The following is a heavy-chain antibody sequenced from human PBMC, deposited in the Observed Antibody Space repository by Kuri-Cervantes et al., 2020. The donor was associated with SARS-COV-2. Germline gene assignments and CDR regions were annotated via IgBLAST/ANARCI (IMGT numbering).Heavy chain of an antibody. J-gene: IGHJ4*02. CDR2: IYYSGST. D-gene: IGHD1-7*01. V-gene: IGHV4-39*01. CDR1: GGSISSSSYY. Sequence: GSLRLSCTVSGGSISSSSYYWGWIRQPPGKGLEWIGSIYYSGSTYYNPSLKSRVTISVDTSKNQFSLKLSSVTAADTAVYYCARHGLELRSLGYWGQGTLVTVSS. CDR3: ARHGLELRSLGY.